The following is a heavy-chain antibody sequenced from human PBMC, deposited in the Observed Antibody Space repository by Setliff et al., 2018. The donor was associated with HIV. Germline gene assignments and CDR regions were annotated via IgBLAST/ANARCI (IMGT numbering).Heavy chain of an antibody. Sequence: GGSLRLSCAASGFTFSSYAMSWVRQAPGKGLEWVSVISGSGGTTYYADSVKGRFTISRDNSKNTVFLQMNSLRGEDTAVYYCAALKGCSYGRGCFDPWGQGTLVTVSS. CDR2: ISGSGGTT. CDR1: GFTFSSYA. J-gene: IGHJ5*02. D-gene: IGHD3-10*02. V-gene: IGHV3-23*01. CDR3: AALKGCSYGRGCFDP.